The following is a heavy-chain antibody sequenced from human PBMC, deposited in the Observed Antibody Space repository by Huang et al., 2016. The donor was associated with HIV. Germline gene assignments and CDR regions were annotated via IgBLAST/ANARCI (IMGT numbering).Heavy chain of an antibody. CDR2: IYPGDSDT. V-gene: IGHV5-51*01. CDR3: ARQGLWLPPTDPFDY. CDR1: GYNFDSYW. D-gene: IGHD3-10*01. J-gene: IGHJ4*02. Sequence: EVHLVQSGAEVKEPGESLKISCQASGYNFDSYWIGWVRQMPGTGLELMGVIYPGDSDTRYDPSFQGQVTISADQSINTAYLQWSSLKASDTAIYFCARQGLWLPPTDPFDYWGQGTPVTVSA.